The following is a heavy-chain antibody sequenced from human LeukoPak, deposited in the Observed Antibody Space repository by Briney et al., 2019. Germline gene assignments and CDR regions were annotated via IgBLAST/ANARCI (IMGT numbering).Heavy chain of an antibody. J-gene: IGHJ6*02. Sequence: GGSLRLSCAASGFTFSSYWMHWVRQAPGKGLVWVSRINSDGSSTSYADSVKGRFTISRDNAKNTLYLQMNSRRAEDTAVYYCARGRVDGDSNYYYYYGMDVWGQGTTVTVSS. D-gene: IGHD4-17*01. CDR1: GFTFSSYW. CDR3: ARGRVDGDSNYYYYYGMDV. V-gene: IGHV3-74*01. CDR2: INSDGSST.